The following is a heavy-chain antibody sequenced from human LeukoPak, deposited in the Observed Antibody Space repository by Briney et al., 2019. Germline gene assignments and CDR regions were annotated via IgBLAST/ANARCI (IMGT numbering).Heavy chain of an antibody. J-gene: IGHJ4*02. Sequence: PGGSLRLSCAASGFTFSSYDMSWVRQAPGKGLEWVSAISGSGDSTYYADSVKGRFTISRDNSKNTLFLQMNSLRAEDTAVYYCAKNLPRSIVATIFGGNRQNYWGQGTLVTVSS. CDR3: AKNLPRSIVATIFGGNRQNY. CDR2: ISGSGDST. V-gene: IGHV3-23*01. CDR1: GFTFSSYD. D-gene: IGHD5-12*01.